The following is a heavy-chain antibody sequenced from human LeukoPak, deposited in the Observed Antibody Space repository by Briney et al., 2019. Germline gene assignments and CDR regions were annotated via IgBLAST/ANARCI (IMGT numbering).Heavy chain of an antibody. CDR3: TYYYDSSSYYVDY. J-gene: IGHJ4*02. CDR2: IKSKTDGGAT. D-gene: IGHD3-22*01. Sequence: GGSLRLSCAASGFTFSNAWMSWVRQAPGKGLEWVGRIKSKTDGGATDYAAPVKGRFTISRDDSKNTLYLQMNSLKTEDTAVYYCTYYYDSSSYYVDYWGQGTLVTVSS. V-gene: IGHV3-15*01. CDR1: GFTFSNAW.